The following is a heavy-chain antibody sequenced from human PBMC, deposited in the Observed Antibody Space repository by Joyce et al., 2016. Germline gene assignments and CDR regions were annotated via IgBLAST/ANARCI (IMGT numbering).Heavy chain of an antibody. D-gene: IGHD1-14*01. V-gene: IGHV1-46*04. CDR1: GNTIAKYY. Sequence: QAQLVQSGAEVKKPGASVTVSCKASGNTIAKYYIHWVRQAPGQGLEWMGIINPSGSHTNYARELRGRDTMPRDTSTDTMFMEQTSQTCGDTAGYYCAGSISLTTYHFDCWGQGTQITVFS. CDR3: AGSISLTTYHFDC. J-gene: IGHJ4*02. CDR2: INPSGSHT.